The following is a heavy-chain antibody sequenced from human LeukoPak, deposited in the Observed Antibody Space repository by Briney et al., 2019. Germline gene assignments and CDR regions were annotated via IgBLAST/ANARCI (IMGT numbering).Heavy chain of an antibody. V-gene: IGHV3-7*01. J-gene: IGHJ4*02. D-gene: IGHD3-22*01. CDR2: IKQDGSEK. CDR3: GREGWRVVYDSSGYYSVFDY. Sequence: PGGSLRLSCAASGFTFSSYWMSWVRQAPGKGLEWVANIKQDGSEKYYVDSVKGRFTISRDNAKNSLYLQMNSLRAEDTAVYYCGREGWRVVYDSSGYYSVFDYWGQGTLVTVSS. CDR1: GFTFSSYW.